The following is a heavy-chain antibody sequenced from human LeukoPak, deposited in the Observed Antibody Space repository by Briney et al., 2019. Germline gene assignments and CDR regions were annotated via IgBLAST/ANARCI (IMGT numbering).Heavy chain of an antibody. J-gene: IGHJ3*02. CDR2: ISGSGGST. CDR3: AKGPLMGATDHDAFDI. CDR1: GFTFSSYA. V-gene: IGHV3-23*01. D-gene: IGHD1-26*01. Sequence: GGSLRLSCAASGFTFSSYAMSWVRQAPGKGLEWVSAISGSGGSTYYADSVKGRFTISRDNSKNTLYLQMNSLRAEDTAVYYCAKGPLMGATDHDAFDIWGQGTMVTVSS.